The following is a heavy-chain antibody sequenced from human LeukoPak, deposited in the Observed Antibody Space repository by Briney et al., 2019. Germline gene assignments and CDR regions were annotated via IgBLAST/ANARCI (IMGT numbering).Heavy chain of an antibody. J-gene: IGHJ5*02. CDR3: ARSPRMYSSSPLVDP. V-gene: IGHV1-69*13. D-gene: IGHD6-6*01. CDR2: IIPIFGTA. CDR1: GGTFSSYA. Sequence: GASVKVSCKASGGTFSSYAISWVRQAPGQGLEWMGGIIPIFGTANYAQKFQGRVTITADESTSTAYMELSSLRSDDTAVYYCARSPRMYSSSPLVDPWGQGTLVTVSS.